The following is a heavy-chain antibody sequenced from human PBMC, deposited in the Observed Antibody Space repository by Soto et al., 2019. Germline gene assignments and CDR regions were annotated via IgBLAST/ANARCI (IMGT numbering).Heavy chain of an antibody. D-gene: IGHD2-8*01. J-gene: IGHJ4*02. CDR1: GYTFTSYG. V-gene: IGHV1-18*01. Sequence: ASVKVSCKASGYTFTSYGISWVRQAPGQGLEWMGWISAYNGNTNYAQKLQGRVTMTTDTSTSTAYMELRSLRSDDTAVYYCARYDGCTNGVCSDDFDFWGQGILVTVSS. CDR3: ARYDGCTNGVCSDDFDF. CDR2: ISAYNGNT.